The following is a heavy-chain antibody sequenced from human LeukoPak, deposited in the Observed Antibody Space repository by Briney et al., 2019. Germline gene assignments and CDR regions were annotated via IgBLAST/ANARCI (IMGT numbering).Heavy chain of an antibody. CDR1: GFTFSSSG. J-gene: IGHJ5*02. CDR3: AKRDSSNMAYFDP. CDR2: ISGSGSST. Sequence: GGSLRLSCTASGFTFSSSGMSWVRQAPGKGLEWVSTISGSGSSTYYADSVKGRFTISRDNSKNMLYLQMNSLRAEDTAIYYCAKRDSSNMAYFDPWGQGTLFTVSS. D-gene: IGHD6-13*01. V-gene: IGHV3-23*01.